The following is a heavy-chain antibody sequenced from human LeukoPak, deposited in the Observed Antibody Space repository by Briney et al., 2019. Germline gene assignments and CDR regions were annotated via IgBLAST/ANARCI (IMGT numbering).Heavy chain of an antibody. J-gene: IGHJ4*02. CDR3: VKDPTATLDVALFDF. CDR2: TSYNSGSV. CDR1: GFKFDDYA. Sequence: GGSLRLSCAAAGFKFDDYAMYWVRQAPGKGLEWVSGTSYNSGSVAYGDSVTGRFTISRGNAKSSMYLQMNSLRIEDTGMYYCVKDPTATLDVALFDFWGQGTLVTVSS. V-gene: IGHV3-9*01. D-gene: IGHD3/OR15-3a*01.